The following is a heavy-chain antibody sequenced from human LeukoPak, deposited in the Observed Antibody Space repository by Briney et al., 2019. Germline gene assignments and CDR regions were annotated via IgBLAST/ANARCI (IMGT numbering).Heavy chain of an antibody. D-gene: IGHD6-13*01. J-gene: IGHJ4*02. Sequence: ASVKFSCKASGYTFSIYNMHWVRQAPGQGLEWMGIINPTGGSASDTQKFQGRVTMTRDTSTSTLYMELNSLRSEDTAVYYCAREGVAATGLDYWGQGTLVTVSS. CDR2: INPTGGSA. V-gene: IGHV1-46*01. CDR3: AREGVAATGLDY. CDR1: GYTFSIYN.